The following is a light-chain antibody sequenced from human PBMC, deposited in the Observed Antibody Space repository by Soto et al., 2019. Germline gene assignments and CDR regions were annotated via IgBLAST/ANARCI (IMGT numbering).Light chain of an antibody. CDR2: DAS. Sequence: EIVLTQSPATLSLSPEERATLSCRASQSVSSYLAWYQQKPGQAPRLLIYDASNRATGIPARFSGSGSGTDFTLTISSLETEDFAVYYCQQRSNWPLFGQGTRLEIK. CDR1: QSVSSY. J-gene: IGKJ5*01. V-gene: IGKV3-11*01. CDR3: QQRSNWPL.